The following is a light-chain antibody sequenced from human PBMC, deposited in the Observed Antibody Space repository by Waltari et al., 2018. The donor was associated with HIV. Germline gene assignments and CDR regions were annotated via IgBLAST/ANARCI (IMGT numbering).Light chain of an antibody. CDR3: QQYGSSPKT. J-gene: IGKJ1*01. CDR2: GAS. V-gene: IGKV3-20*01. CDR1: QSVSSSS. Sequence: EIVLTQSPGTLSLSPGERATLSCRASQSVSSSSLAWYQQKPGQAPRLLIYGASSRATGIPDRCSGGGSGADFTLTISRLEPEDFAVYYCQQYGSSPKTFGLGTKVEIK.